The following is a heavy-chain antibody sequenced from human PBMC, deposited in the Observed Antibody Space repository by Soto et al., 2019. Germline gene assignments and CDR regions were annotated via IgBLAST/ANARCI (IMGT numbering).Heavy chain of an antibody. CDR2: INPNSGGT. J-gene: IGHJ4*02. D-gene: IGHD5-18*01. CDR3: ARVFGYSYGYAIDY. Sequence: QVQLVQSGAEVKKPGASVKVSCKASGYTFTGYYMHWVPQAPGQGLEWMGWINPNSGGTNYAQKFQEGVTMTSDMAISTAYMELSRLRSHDTAVYYCARVFGYSYGYAIDYWGQGTLVTVSS. V-gene: IGHV1-2*02. CDR1: GYTFTGYY.